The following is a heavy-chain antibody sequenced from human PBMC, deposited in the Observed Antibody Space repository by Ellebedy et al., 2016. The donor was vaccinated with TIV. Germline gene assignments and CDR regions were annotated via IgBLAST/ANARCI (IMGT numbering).Heavy chain of an antibody. CDR2: IQYDGSNK. J-gene: IGHJ4*02. D-gene: IGHD4-17*01. CDR3: VKDGDYASFAY. V-gene: IGHV3-30*02. Sequence: PGGSLRLSCAASGFTFITYGMHWVRQAPGKGLEWVAFIQYDGSNKNYADSVKGRVTISRDNSKNTVYLQMNSLRNEDTAVYYCVKDGDYASFAYWGQGTLVTVSS. CDR1: GFTFITYG.